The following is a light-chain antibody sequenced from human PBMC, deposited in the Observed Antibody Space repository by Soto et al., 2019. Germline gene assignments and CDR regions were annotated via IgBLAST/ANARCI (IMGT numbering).Light chain of an antibody. V-gene: IGKV3-11*01. CDR2: DAS. CDR3: QQRSNWPIT. Sequence: EIVLTQSPGTLSLSPGERATLSCRASQNVDTKYLAWYQQKPGQAPRLIIYDASNRATGIPARFSGSGSGTDFTLTISSLEPEDFAVYYCQQRSNWPITFGQGTRLEIK. CDR1: QNVDTKY. J-gene: IGKJ5*01.